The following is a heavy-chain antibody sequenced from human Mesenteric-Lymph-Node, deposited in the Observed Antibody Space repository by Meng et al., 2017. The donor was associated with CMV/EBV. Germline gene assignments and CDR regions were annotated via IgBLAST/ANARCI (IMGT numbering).Heavy chain of an antibody. CDR3: AKGFEKYHLLHWHFDL. J-gene: IGHJ2*01. Sequence: SGFTFSNYVMHWVRQAPGKGLEWVAVIWYDGTTNHSVHSVRGRFTISRDNSKNTLYLQMNSLRAEDTAVYYCAKGFEKYHLLHWHFDLWGRGTLVTVSS. CDR2: IWYDGTTN. D-gene: IGHD2-2*01. CDR1: GFTFSNYV. V-gene: IGHV3-33*03.